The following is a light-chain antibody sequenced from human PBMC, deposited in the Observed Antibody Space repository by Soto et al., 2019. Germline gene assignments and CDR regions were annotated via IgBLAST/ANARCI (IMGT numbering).Light chain of an antibody. CDR1: QSISSW. CDR2: YAS. J-gene: IGKJ4*02. CDR3: QQYNSYLLT. Sequence: RMTESPSTLSSSVGDRVAITSRASQSISSWLAWYQQKPGKAPKLLIYYASRLESGVPSRFSGSGSGTEFTLTISSLQADDFATYYCQQYNSYLLTFGGGTKVDI. V-gene: IGKV1-5*01.